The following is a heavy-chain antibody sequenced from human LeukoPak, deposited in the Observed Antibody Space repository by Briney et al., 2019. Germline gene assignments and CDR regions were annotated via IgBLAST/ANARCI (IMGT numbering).Heavy chain of an antibody. CDR2: INHHGRT. Sequence: PSETLSLTCAVYGGSFSDHYWTWIRQPRGKGLEWIAEINHHGRTNYNPTLRSRVTISVDTFKKQFYLNLTSVTAADTALYFCAXGQAIATRSFFWDSWGQGTLLAVSS. CDR1: GGSFSDHY. V-gene: IGHV4-34*01. J-gene: IGHJ4*02. CDR3: AXGQAIATRSFFWDS. D-gene: IGHD6-6*01.